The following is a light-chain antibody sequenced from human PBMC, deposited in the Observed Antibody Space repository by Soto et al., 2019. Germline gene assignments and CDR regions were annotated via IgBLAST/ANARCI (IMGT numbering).Light chain of an antibody. CDR3: QQYGSSLGYT. CDR2: GAS. V-gene: IGKV3-20*01. Sequence: IVLTQSPGTLSLSPGERATLSCRASQSVSSSYLAWYQQKPGQAPRLLIYGASSRATGIPDRFSGSGSGTDFTLTISRLEPEDFAVYYCQQYGSSLGYTFGQGTKLDIK. J-gene: IGKJ2*01. CDR1: QSVSSSY.